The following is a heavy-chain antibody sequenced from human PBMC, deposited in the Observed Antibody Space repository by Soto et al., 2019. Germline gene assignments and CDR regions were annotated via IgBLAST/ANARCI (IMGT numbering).Heavy chain of an antibody. CDR3: ARDEFVGATAFDY. CDR2: ISYDGSNK. CDR1: GFTFSSYA. D-gene: IGHD1-26*01. Sequence: QVQLVESGGGVVQPGRSLRLSCAASGFTFSSYAMHWVRQAPGKGLEWVAVISYDGSNKYYADSVKGRFNISRDNSKNTLYLQMNSLRAEDTAVYYCARDEFVGATAFDYCGQGTLVTVSS. V-gene: IGHV3-30-3*01. J-gene: IGHJ4*02.